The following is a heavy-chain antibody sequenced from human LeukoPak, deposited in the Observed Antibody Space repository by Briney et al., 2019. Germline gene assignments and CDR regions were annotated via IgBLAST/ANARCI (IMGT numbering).Heavy chain of an antibody. CDR3: ADYLGAMATIRN. V-gene: IGHV3-23*01. D-gene: IGHD5-24*01. CDR1: GFAFSTYA. CDR2: ISSSGDST. Sequence: TGGSLRLSCAASGFAFSTYAMTWVRQAPGKGLEWVSVISSSGDSTFYADSVKGRFTISRDNSKNTLFLQMNSLRAEDTAVYYCADYLGAMATIRNWGQGTLVTVSS. J-gene: IGHJ4*02.